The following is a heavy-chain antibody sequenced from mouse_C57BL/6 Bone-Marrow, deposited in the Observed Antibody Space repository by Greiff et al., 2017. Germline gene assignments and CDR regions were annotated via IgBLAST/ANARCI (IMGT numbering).Heavy chain of an antibody. CDR2: INPYNGGT. Sequence: VQLKESGPVLVKPGASVKMSCKASGYTFTDYYMNWVKQSHGKSLEWIGVINPYNGGTSYNQKFKGKATLTVDKSSSTAYMELNSLTSEDSAVYYCARSPVVARDYWGQGTTLTVSS. D-gene: IGHD1-1*01. J-gene: IGHJ2*01. CDR3: ARSPVVARDY. CDR1: GYTFTDYY. V-gene: IGHV1-19*01.